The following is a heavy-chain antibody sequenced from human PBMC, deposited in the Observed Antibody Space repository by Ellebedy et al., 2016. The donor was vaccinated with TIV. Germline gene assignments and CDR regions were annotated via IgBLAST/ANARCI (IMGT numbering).Heavy chain of an antibody. J-gene: IGHJ3*02. V-gene: IGHV3-23*01. D-gene: IGHD1-26*01. CDR1: GFTFNNYA. Sequence: GESLKISCAASGFTFNNYAMTWVRQAPGKGLEWISTIGVKTYYADSVKGRFTISRDDSRNTVYLQMNSLTAEDTAVYYCSKERATGSYSTDVCDIWGQGEMVTVSS. CDR3: SKERATGSYSTDVCDI. CDR2: IGVKT.